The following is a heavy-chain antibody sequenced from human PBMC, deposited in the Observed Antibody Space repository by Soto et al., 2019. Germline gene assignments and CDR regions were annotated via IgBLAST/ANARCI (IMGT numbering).Heavy chain of an antibody. D-gene: IGHD5-12*01. Sequence: QVQLVQYGAQVKKPGASAKVASLAPEFTLPTYSLHLLGQASVKRLEWMGLVNPTGDTTFYAHKFEDRLNMTTDTSTSTVYMDLTSLTSEDTGVDYGASQNSTYDSVGSFDSWGQGVLVSVSS. J-gene: IGHJ4*02. CDR3: ASQNSTYDSVGSFDS. CDR1: EFTLPTYS. CDR2: VNPTGDTT. V-gene: IGHV1-46*03.